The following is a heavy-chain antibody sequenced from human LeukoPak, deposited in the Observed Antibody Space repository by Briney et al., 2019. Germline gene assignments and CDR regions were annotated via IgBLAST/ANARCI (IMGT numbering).Heavy chain of an antibody. V-gene: IGHV4-4*07. J-gene: IGHJ6*04. CDR1: GGSITSYY. CDR2: IYTSGST. CDR3: ARDPDYDILTGYHRMDV. Sequence: SETLSLTCTVSGGSITSYYWSWIRQPAGKGLEWIGRIYTSGSTNYNPSLKSRVTMSVDTSKNQFSLKLSSVTAADTAVYYCARDPDYDILTGYHRMDVWGKGTTVTVSS. D-gene: IGHD3-9*01.